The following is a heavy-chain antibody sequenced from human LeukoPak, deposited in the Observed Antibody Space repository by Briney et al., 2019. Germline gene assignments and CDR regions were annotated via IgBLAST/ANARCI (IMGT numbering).Heavy chain of an antibody. D-gene: IGHD4-11*01. V-gene: IGHV4-59*11. J-gene: IGHJ4*02. Sequence: SETLSLTCTVSGGSISSHYWSWIRQPPGKRLEWIGYIYYSGSTNYNPSLKSRVTISVDTSKNQFSLKLSSVTAADTAVYYCARWTTVTTAVDYWGQGTLVTVSS. CDR3: ARWTTVTTAVDY. CDR1: GGSISSHY. CDR2: IYYSGST.